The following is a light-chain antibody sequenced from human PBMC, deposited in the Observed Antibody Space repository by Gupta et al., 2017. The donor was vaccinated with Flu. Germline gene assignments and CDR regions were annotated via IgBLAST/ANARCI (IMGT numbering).Light chain of an antibody. CDR2: EDT. J-gene: IGLJ3*02. V-gene: IGLV3-1*01. Sequence: SYELTQPPSVSVSPGQTARITCSGHKLEDKYAYWYQQKPGQSPVLVIYEDTKRPSGIPERFSGSNSGTTATLTISGTQSIDEADYYCQACDSSAAVFGGGTKLTVL. CDR3: QACDSSAAV. CDR1: KLEDKY.